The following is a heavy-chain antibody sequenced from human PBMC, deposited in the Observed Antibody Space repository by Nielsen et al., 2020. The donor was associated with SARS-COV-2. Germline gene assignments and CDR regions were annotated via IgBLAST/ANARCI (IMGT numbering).Heavy chain of an antibody. CDR3: ARVFIKRVVVTRSYYYYGMDV. CDR1: GFTFSSYA. V-gene: IGHV3-7*05. CDR2: IKEDGSER. D-gene: IGHD3-22*01. Sequence: GESLKISCAASGFTFSSYAMSWVRQVPGKGLEWVASIKEDGSERYFVDSVKGRFTISRDNAKNSLYLRMNSLRAEDTAVYYCARVFIKRVVVTRSYYYYGMDVWGQGTTVTVSS. J-gene: IGHJ6*02.